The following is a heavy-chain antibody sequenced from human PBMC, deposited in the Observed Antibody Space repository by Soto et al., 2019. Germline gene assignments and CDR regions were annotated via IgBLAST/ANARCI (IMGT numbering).Heavy chain of an antibody. Sequence: ASVKVSCKVSDYTFTSYGISWVRQAPGQGLEWMGWISAYNGNTNYAQKLQGRVTMTTDTSTSTAYMELRSLRSDDTGVYYCARDCNFCRRDYVTFDYWGQGTLVTVSS. CDR1: DYTFTSYG. J-gene: IGHJ4*02. V-gene: IGHV1-18*04. CDR3: ARDCNFCRRDYVTFDY. CDR2: ISAYNGNT. D-gene: IGHD4-17*01.